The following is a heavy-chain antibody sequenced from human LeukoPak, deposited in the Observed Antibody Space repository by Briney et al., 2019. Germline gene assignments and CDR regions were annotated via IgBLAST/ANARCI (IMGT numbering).Heavy chain of an antibody. J-gene: IGHJ4*02. D-gene: IGHD3-3*02. CDR2: IKQDGSEK. V-gene: IGHV3-7*03. Sequence: GGSLRLSCAASGFTFSSYWMSWVRQAPGKGLKWVANIKQDGSEKYYVDSVKGRFTISRDNAKNSLYLQMNSLRAEDTALYYCAKDYGPNAFYYFDYWGQGTLVTVSS. CDR1: GFTFSSYW. CDR3: AKDYGPNAFYYFDY.